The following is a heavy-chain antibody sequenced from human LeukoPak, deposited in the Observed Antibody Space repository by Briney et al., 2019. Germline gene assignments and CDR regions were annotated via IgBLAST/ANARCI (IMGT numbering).Heavy chain of an antibody. J-gene: IGHJ4*02. V-gene: IGHV4-59*01. CDR3: AKSSETPTIVDY. Sequence: SETLSLTCTVSGGSMSGYYWSWIRQSPGGGLDWIGFITYRGATNYNPSLKSRVTISIDTSKNQFFLNLNSVTAADTAVYYCAKSSETPTIVDYWGQGTLVTVSS. D-gene: IGHD5-24*01. CDR1: GGSMSGYY. CDR2: ITYRGAT.